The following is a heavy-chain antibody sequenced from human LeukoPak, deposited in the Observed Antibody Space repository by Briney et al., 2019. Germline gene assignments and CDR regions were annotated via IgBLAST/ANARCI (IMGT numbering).Heavy chain of an antibody. CDR1: GFTFSDYY. V-gene: IGHV3-23*01. CDR3: VREDTPATANY. J-gene: IGHJ4*02. Sequence: GGSLRLSCAASGFTFSDYYMSWVRQTPGKGLEWVLAISGGGDITYYADSVTGRFTISRDNSKDTLFLQMHSLRPGDTAVYYCVREDTPATANYWGQGTLVTISS. D-gene: IGHD2-21*02. CDR2: ISGGGDIT.